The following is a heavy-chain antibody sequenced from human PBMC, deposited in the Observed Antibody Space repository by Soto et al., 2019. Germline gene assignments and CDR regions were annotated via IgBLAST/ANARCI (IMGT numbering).Heavy chain of an antibody. D-gene: IGHD6-13*01. CDR1: GFTFGNYA. V-gene: IGHV3-23*01. CDR2: ISDPGTST. Sequence: PGGSLRRFCAASGFTFGNYAMNWVRQAPGKGLEWISSISDPGTSTYYANSVKGRFSMSRDNSKNTLFLQMNRLRADDTAVYFCATSLVTPSDAFGLWRRGTLVTVSS. J-gene: IGHJ3*01. CDR3: ATSLVTPSDAFGL.